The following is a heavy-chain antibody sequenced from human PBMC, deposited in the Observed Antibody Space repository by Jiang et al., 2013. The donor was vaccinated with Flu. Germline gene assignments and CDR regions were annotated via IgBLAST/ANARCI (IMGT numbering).Heavy chain of an antibody. CDR1: GDSVSSNSAA. J-gene: IGHJ4*02. CDR3: ARARTVTTTDRGYFDY. Sequence: TSQTLSLTCAISGDSVSSNSAAWNWIRQSPSRGLEWLGRTYYRSKWYNDYAVSVKSRITINPDTSKNQFSLQLNSVTPEDTAVYYCARARTVTTTDRGYFDYWGQGTLVTVSS. CDR2: TYYRSKWYN. D-gene: IGHD4-17*01. V-gene: IGHV6-1*01.